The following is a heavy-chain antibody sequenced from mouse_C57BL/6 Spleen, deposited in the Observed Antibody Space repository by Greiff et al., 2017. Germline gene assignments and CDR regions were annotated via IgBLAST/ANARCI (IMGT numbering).Heavy chain of an antibody. CDR2: INPNNGGT. J-gene: IGHJ2*01. CDR1: GYTFTDYY. D-gene: IGHD2-4*01. V-gene: IGHV1-26*01. Sequence: VHVKQSGAELVKPGASVKISCKASGYTFTDYYMNWVKQSHGKSLEWIGDINPNNGGTSYNQKFKGQATLTVDKSSSTAYMELRSLTSEDSAVYYCARDEGRIYYDYDMNYFDYGGQGTTLTVSS. CDR3: ARDEGRIYYDYDMNYFDY.